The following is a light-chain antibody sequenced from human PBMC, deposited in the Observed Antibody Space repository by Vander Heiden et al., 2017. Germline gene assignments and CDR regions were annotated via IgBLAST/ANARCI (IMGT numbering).Light chain of an antibody. Sequence: DIVMTPSPLSLPVTPAEPASICCRSSQSLRHSDRYNYLDWYRQKPGQSPQLLIYLGSNRASGVPDRFSGSGSGTDFTLKISRVEAEDVGVYYCMQALQTPWTFGQVTKVEIK. J-gene: IGKJ1*01. CDR3: MQALQTPWT. V-gene: IGKV2-28*01. CDR1: QSLRHSDRYNY. CDR2: LGS.